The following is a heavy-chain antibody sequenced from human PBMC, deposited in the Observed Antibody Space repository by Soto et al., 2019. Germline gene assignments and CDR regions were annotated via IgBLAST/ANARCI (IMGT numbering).Heavy chain of an antibody. J-gene: IGHJ4*02. V-gene: IGHV5-10-1*01. CDR3: ARQIYDSDTGPNFQYYFDS. CDR1: GYSFAGHW. Sequence: GESLKISCKGSGYSFAGHWITWVRQKPGKGLEWMGRIDPSDSQTYYSPSFRGHVTISVTKSITTVFLQWSSLRASDTAMYYCARQIYDSDTGPNFQYYFDSWGQGTPVTVSS. D-gene: IGHD3-22*01. CDR2: IDPSDSQT.